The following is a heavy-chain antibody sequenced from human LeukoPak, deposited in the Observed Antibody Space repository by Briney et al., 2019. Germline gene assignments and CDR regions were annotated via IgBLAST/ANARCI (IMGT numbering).Heavy chain of an antibody. V-gene: IGHV3-30*03. CDR1: GFTFSRHG. Sequence: GGSLRLSCAPSGFTFSRHGMHWVRQAPGKGLEWVAIISNDGSRKYYAHSVEGRFTISRDNSKNTLYPQMDSLRAEDTAVYYCARGRAWNYFDYWGQGTLVTVSS. CDR2: ISNDGSRK. CDR3: ARGRAWNYFDY. D-gene: IGHD3-3*01. J-gene: IGHJ4*02.